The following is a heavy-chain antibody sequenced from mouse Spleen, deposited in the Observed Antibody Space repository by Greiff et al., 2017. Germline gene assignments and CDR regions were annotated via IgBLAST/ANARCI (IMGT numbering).Heavy chain of an antibody. CDR2: ISSGGGNT. V-gene: IGHV5-9-3*01. CDR1: GFTFSSYA. J-gene: IGHJ4*01. Sequence: EVHLVESGGGLVKPGGSLKLSCAASGFTFSSYAMSWVRQTPEKRLEWVAYISSGGGNTYYPDSVKGRFTISRDNAKNTLYLQMSSLRSEDTALYYCAREDSHYYAMDYWGQGTSVTVSS. CDR3: AREDSHYYAMDY.